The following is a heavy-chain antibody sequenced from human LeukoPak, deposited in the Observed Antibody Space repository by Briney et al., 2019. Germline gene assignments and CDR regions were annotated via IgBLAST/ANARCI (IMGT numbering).Heavy chain of an antibody. CDR1: GFTFSGYW. J-gene: IGHJ6*02. CDR2: IKPDGSAK. V-gene: IGHV3-7*05. CDR3: ARGMDV. Sequence: PGGSLRRSCAASGFTFSGYWMTWVRQAPGKGLEWVANIKPDGSAKYYVDSVKGRFTISRDNAKNSLYLQMNSLRADDTAVYFCARGMDVWGQGTTVTVSS.